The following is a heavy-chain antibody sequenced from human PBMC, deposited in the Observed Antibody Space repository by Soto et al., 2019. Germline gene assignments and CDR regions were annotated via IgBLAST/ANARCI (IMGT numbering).Heavy chain of an antibody. CDR3: ARDHGWAFDS. V-gene: IGHV3-48*02. J-gene: IGHJ4*02. Sequence: EVQLVESGGGSVQPGGSLRLSCAASGFTFSTFSMNWVRQAPGRGLEWISYISGGGRPISYADSVKGRFTIYRDNAKNSLYLQMDSLTDEDTAVYYCARDHGWAFDSWGQGTLVTVSS. CDR1: GFTFSTFS. D-gene: IGHD6-19*01. CDR2: ISGGGRPI.